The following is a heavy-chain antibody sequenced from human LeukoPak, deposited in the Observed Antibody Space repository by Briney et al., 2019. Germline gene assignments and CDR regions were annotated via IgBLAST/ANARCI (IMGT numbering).Heavy chain of an antibody. CDR3: ARNDILTADDY. CDR2: INPNSGGT. J-gene: IGHJ4*02. CDR1: GYTFTGYY. V-gene: IGHV1-2*02. Sequence: ASVKVSCKASGYTFTGYYMHWVRQAPGQGLEGMGWINPNSGGTNYAQRFQGRVTMTRDTSITTAYMELGRLTSDDTAVYYCARNDILTADDYWGQGTLVTVSS. D-gene: IGHD3-9*01.